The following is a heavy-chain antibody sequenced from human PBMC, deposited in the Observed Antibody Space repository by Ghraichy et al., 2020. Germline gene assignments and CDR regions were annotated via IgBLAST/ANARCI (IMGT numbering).Heavy chain of an antibody. V-gene: IGHV4-59*01. CDR1: GGSISGYY. J-gene: IGHJ6*02. CDR3: ARVNSDLNGLDV. CDR2: MSYSGSA. D-gene: IGHD2-21*01. Sequence: ESLNISCTVFGGSISGYYWTWIRQPPGKGLEWIGYMSYSGSANYNPSLESRLTMSLDTSKNHFFLKLTSVTAADTALYYCARVNSDLNGLDVWGQGTTVIVSS.